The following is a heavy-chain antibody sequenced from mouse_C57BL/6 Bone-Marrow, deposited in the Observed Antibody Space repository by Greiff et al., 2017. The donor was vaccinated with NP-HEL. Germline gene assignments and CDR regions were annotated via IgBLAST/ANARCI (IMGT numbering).Heavy chain of an antibody. V-gene: IGHV5-6*01. Sequence: EVKVVESGGDLVKPGGSLKLSCAASGFTFSSYGLSWVRQTPYNRLEWVTTISSVGSYTSYPDSVKGRFTISRDNAKNTLYLQMSSLKSEDKAMYYCASLYYDYDTYWGQGTTLTVSS. CDR1: GFTFSSYG. D-gene: IGHD2-4*01. CDR2: ISSVGSYT. J-gene: IGHJ2*01. CDR3: ASLYYDYDTY.